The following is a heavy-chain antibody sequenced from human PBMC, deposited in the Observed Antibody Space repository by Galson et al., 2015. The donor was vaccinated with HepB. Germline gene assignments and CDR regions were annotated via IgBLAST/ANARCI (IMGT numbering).Heavy chain of an antibody. CDR3: ARKFGYFDY. CDR2: LSGRGDTT. D-gene: IGHD3-16*01. Sequence: SLRLSCAASGFIFSSYAMNWVRQVPGKGLEWVATLSGRGDTTFYADSVKGRFTISRGNSENTLYLQMNSLRVEDTAVYFCARKFGYFDYWGQGALVTVSA. CDR1: GFIFSSYA. V-gene: IGHV3-23*01. J-gene: IGHJ4*02.